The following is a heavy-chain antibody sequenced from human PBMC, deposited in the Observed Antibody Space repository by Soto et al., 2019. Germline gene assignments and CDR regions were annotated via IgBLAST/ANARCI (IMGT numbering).Heavy chain of an antibody. D-gene: IGHD2-15*01. Sequence: QVQLVESGGGLVKPGGSLTLSCTASAFTFKAYYMTWIRQAPGKGLEWISYISNRGTYTHYADSVKGRFTISRDNAKNAVYLHMSSLSAEDTALYYCARAAVSPLYNFDSWGQGTQVPVSS. J-gene: IGHJ4*02. CDR1: AFTFKAYY. CDR3: ARAAVSPLYNFDS. V-gene: IGHV3-11*06. CDR2: ISNRGTYT.